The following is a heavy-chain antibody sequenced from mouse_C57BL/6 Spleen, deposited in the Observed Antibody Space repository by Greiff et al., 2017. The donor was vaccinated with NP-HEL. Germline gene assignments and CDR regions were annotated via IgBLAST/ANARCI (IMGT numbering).Heavy chain of an antibody. J-gene: IGHJ2*01. V-gene: IGHV1-18*01. CDR3: ARSTYGSSGGYFDY. D-gene: IGHD1-1*01. CDR2: INPNNGGT. CDR1: GYTFTDYN. Sequence: EVQLQQSGPELVKPGASVKIPCKASGYTFTDYNMDWVKQSHGKSLEWIGDINPNNGGTIYNQKFKGKATLTVDKSSSTAYMELRSLTSEDTAVYDCARSTYGSSGGYFDYWGQGTTLTVSS.